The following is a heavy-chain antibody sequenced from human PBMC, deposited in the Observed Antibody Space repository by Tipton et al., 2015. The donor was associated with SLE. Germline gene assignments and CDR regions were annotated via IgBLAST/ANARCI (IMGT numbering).Heavy chain of an antibody. CDR1: GYIFSTYD. D-gene: IGHD3-10*01. V-gene: IGHV1-46*01. CDR2: INPTGDTT. CDR3: AREGTGSYGYYFDY. Sequence: QVQLVQSGAEVKKPGASVKVSCQASGYIFSTYDINWVRQAPGQGLEWMGLINPTGDTTRYTQQFQGRITMTRDTSTTTVYMELNSLRSEDTAVYYCAREGTGSYGYYFDYWGQGALVTVSS. J-gene: IGHJ4*02.